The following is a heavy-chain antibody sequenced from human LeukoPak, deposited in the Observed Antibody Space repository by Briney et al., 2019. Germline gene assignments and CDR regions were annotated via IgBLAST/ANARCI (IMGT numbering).Heavy chain of an antibody. Sequence: SVKVSCKASGYTFTGYYMHWVRQAPGQGLEWMGGIIPIFGTANYAQKFQGRVTITADESTSTAYMELSSLRSEDTAVYYCAREYCSGGSCYEYYFDYWGQGTLVTVSS. V-gene: IGHV1-69*13. D-gene: IGHD2-15*01. J-gene: IGHJ4*02. CDR3: AREYCSGGSCYEYYFDY. CDR1: GYTFTGYY. CDR2: IIPIFGTA.